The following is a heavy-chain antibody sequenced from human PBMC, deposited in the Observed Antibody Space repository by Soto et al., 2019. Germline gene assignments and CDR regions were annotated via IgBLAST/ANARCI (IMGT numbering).Heavy chain of an antibody. J-gene: IGHJ4*02. CDR2: IYYSGST. V-gene: IGHV4-39*01. CDR1: GGSISSSSYY. Sequence: QLQLQESGPGLVKPSETLSLTCTVSGGSISSSSYYWGWIRQPPGKGLEWIGSIYYSGSTYYNPSLKSRVTISVDTSKTQFSLKLSSVTAADTAVYYCASRRTSCSGGSCYSQVDYWGQGTLVTVSS. CDR3: ASRRTSCSGGSCYSQVDY. D-gene: IGHD2-15*01.